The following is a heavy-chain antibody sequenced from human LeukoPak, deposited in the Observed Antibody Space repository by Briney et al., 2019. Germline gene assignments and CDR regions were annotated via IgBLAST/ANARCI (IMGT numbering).Heavy chain of an antibody. CDR3: ARGGYYGSGNDFRFDP. CDR1: GGSISSYY. D-gene: IGHD3-10*01. CDR2: IHYTGST. V-gene: IGHV4-59*01. J-gene: IGHJ5*02. Sequence: SETLSLTCTVSGGSISSYYWSWIRQSPGKGLECIGYIHYTGSTNYNSSLKSRVTISVETSKNQFSLKLKSVTAADTAVYYCARGGYYGSGNDFRFDPWGQGTLVTVSS.